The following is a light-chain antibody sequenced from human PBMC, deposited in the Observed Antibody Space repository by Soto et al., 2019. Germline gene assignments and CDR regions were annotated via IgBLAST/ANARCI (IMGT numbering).Light chain of an antibody. J-gene: IGLJ1*01. CDR1: SSDVGGYNY. Sequence: QSSLTQPPSSSGSPGQSVAISCTGTSSDVGGYNYVSWYQQHPGKAPKLMIYEVNKRPSGVPDRFSGSKSGNTASLTVSGLQAEDEADYYCSSYAGSSNAFGTGTKVTVL. CDR2: EVN. CDR3: SSYAGSSNA. V-gene: IGLV2-8*01.